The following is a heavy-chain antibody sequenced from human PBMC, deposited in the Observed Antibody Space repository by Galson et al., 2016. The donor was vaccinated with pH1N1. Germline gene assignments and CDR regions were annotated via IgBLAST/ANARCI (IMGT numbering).Heavy chain of an antibody. D-gene: IGHD1-14*01. CDR1: GYSISSSYY. V-gene: IGHV4-38-2*01. Sequence: SETLSLTCAVSGYSISSSYYWGWIRQPPGKGLEWIGSIHHSGTTYYNPSLKSRLSISIDTSKNHFSLRMTSVTAADTAVYYCATFRNFYGFEFWGQGTVVSVSS. CDR3: ATFRNFYGFEF. J-gene: IGHJ3*01. CDR2: IHHSGTT.